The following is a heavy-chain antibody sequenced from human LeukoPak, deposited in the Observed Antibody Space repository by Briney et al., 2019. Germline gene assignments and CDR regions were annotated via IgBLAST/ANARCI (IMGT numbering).Heavy chain of an antibody. Sequence: SVKVSCKASGYTFTNYGISWVRQAPGQGLEWMGGIIPIFGTTNYARKFRGRVTLTADKSTRTAYMELSSLRSEDTAVYYCARDSDSRDPPHFDYWGQGTLVTVSS. CDR2: IIPIFGTT. J-gene: IGHJ4*02. CDR1: GYTFTNYG. D-gene: IGHD2-21*01. CDR3: ARDSDSRDPPHFDY. V-gene: IGHV1-69*06.